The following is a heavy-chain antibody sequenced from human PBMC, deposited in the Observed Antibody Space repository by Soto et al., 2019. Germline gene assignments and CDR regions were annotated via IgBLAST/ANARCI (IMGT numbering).Heavy chain of an antibody. Sequence: ASVKVSCKASGYTFTSYYMHWVRQAPGQGLEWMGIINPSGGSTSYAQKFQGRVTMTRDTSKNQFSLQLSSVTPEDTAVYYCARGNRDFDSWGQGILVTVSS. CDR2: INPSGGST. D-gene: IGHD1-1*01. CDR3: ARGNRDFDS. V-gene: IGHV1-46*01. CDR1: GYTFTSYY. J-gene: IGHJ4*02.